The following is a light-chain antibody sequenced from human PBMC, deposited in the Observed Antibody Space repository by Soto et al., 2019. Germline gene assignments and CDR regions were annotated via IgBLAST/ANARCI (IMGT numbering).Light chain of an antibody. CDR3: QQYRDSLGT. J-gene: IGKJ1*01. CDR1: QSVISTY. CDR2: GAS. V-gene: IGKV3-20*01. Sequence: EIVLMQSPGTLSLSPGERATLSCRASQSVISTYLAWYQQKPGQAPRLLIYGASSRATGIPDRFSGSGSGTDFTLTISRLAPEDFAVYYCQQYRDSLGTFGQGTKVEIK.